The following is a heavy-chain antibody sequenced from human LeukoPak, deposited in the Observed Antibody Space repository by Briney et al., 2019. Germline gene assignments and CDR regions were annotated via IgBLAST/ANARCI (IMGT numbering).Heavy chain of an antibody. CDR2: IKQDGSEK. D-gene: IGHD3-10*01. V-gene: IGHV3-7*01. Sequence: GGSLRLSCAASGFTFSSYWMSWVRQAPGKGLEWVANIKQDGSEKYYVDSVKGRFTISRDNAKNSLYLQMNSLRAEDTAVYYCARDHRHGSGSYYNEIYYYYMDVWGKGTTVTVSS. CDR3: ARDHRHGSGSYYNEIYYYYMDV. J-gene: IGHJ6*03. CDR1: GFTFSSYW.